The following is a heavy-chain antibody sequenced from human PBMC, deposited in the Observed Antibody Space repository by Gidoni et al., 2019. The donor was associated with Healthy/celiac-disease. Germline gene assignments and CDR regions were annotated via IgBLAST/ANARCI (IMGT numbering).Heavy chain of an antibody. J-gene: IGHJ4*02. CDR3: ARGVPDYYDSSGYYFDY. CDR2: IYYSGST. Sequence: QVQLQESGPGLVKPSETLSLPCTVSGGSISSYYWSWIRQPPGKGLEWIGYIYYSGSTNYNPSLKSRVTISVDTSKNQFSLKLSSVTAADTAVYYCARGVPDYYDSSGYYFDYWGQGTLVTVSS. CDR1: GGSISSYY. D-gene: IGHD3-22*01. V-gene: IGHV4-59*01.